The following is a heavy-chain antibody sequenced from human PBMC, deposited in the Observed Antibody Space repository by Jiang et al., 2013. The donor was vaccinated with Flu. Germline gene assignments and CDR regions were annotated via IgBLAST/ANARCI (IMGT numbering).Heavy chain of an antibody. D-gene: IGHD3-3*01. V-gene: IGHV3-30*04. CDR3: ARASFIYRPSLEWLSLDY. J-gene: IGHJ4*02. Sequence: FTFSSYAMHWVRQAPGKGLEWAAVISYDGSNKYYADSVKGRFTISRDNSKNTLYLQMNSLRAEDTAVYYCARASFIYRPSLEWLSLDYWGQGTLVTVSS. CDR1: FTFSSYA. CDR2: ISYDGSNK.